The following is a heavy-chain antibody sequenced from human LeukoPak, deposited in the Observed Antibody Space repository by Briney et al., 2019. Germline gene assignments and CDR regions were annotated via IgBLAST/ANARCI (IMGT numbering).Heavy chain of an antibody. Sequence: GGSLRLSCAASGFTFSSYSMNWVRQAPGKGLEWVSSISSSSSYIYYADSVKGRFTISRDNSKNTLYLQVNSLRAEDTAVYYCARDQWSGYSYDKPGAFDIWGQGTMVTVSS. D-gene: IGHD5-18*01. CDR1: GFTFSSYS. CDR2: ISSSSSYI. V-gene: IGHV3-21*04. J-gene: IGHJ3*02. CDR3: ARDQWSGYSYDKPGAFDI.